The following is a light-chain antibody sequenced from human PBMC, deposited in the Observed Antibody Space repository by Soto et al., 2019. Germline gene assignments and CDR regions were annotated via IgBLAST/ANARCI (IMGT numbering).Light chain of an antibody. CDR3: QAWDSSTGGV. V-gene: IGLV3-1*01. Sequence: SYELTQPPSVSVSPGQTASITCXGDKLGDKYACWYQQKPGQSPVLVIYQDSKRPSGIPERFSGSNSGNTATLTISGTQAMDEADYYCQAWDSSTGGVFGGGTKLTV. CDR2: QDS. J-gene: IGLJ2*01. CDR1: KLGDKY.